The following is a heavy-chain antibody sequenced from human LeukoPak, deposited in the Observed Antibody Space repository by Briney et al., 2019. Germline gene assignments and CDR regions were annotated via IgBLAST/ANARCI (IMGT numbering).Heavy chain of an antibody. J-gene: IGHJ6*03. Sequence: GASVKVSCKASGYTFTSYYMHWVRQAPGQGLEWMGIINPSGGSTSYAQKFQGRVTMTRDTSTSTVYMELSSLRSEDTAVYYCARSILVTTYYYYYMDVWGKGTTVTISS. D-gene: IGHD4-17*01. CDR3: ARSILVTTYYYYYMDV. V-gene: IGHV1-46*01. CDR2: INPSGGST. CDR1: GYTFTSYY.